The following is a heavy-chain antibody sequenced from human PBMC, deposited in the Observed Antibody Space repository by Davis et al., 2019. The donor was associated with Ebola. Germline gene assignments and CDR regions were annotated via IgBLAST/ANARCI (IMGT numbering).Heavy chain of an antibody. CDR2: ISYDGSNK. CDR3: ARDGLPGIAAADE. J-gene: IGHJ4*02. CDR1: GFTFSSYA. D-gene: IGHD6-13*01. V-gene: IGHV3-30-3*01. Sequence: GESLKISCAASGFTFSSYAMHWVRQAPGKGLEWVAVISYDGSNKYYADSVKGRFTISRDNSKNTLYLQMNSLRAEDTAVYYCARDGLPGIAAADEWGQGTLVTVSS.